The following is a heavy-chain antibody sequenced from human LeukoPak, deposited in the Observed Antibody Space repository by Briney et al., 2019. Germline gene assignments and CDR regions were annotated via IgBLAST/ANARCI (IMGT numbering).Heavy chain of an antibody. D-gene: IGHD3-10*01. CDR3: AKDVNVGGDYFDY. CDR2: IRYDGSIK. CDR1: GFTFNNYG. Sequence: PGGSLRLSCAASGFTFNNYGMHWVRLAPGKGLEWVAFIRYDGSIKYYVDSVKGRFTVSRDNSKSTLYLQMNSLRAEDTAVYYCAKDVNVGGDYFDYWGQGTLLTVSS. J-gene: IGHJ4*02. V-gene: IGHV3-30*02.